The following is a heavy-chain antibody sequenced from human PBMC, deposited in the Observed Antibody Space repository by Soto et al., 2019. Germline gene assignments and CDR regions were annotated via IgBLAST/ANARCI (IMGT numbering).Heavy chain of an antibody. CDR1: GGSFSGYY. J-gene: IGHJ6*02. CDR2: INHSGST. CDR3: ARGNYYGSGSYRYYYYGMDV. V-gene: IGHV4-34*01. Sequence: PSETLSLTCAVYGGSFSGYYWSWIRQPPGKGLEWIGEINHSGSTNYNPSLKSRVTISVDTSKNQFSLKLSSVTAADTAVYYCARGNYYGSGSYRYYYYGMDVWGQGTTVTVSS. D-gene: IGHD3-10*01.